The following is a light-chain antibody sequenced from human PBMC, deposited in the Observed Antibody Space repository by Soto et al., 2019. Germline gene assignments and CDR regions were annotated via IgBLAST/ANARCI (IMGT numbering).Light chain of an antibody. J-gene: IGLJ1*01. V-gene: IGLV2-23*01. CDR1: VNDVGSFGP. CDR3: CSYVGARTYV. Sequence: QSVLTQPASVSGSPGQSITISCTGSVNDVGSFGPVSWYQQHPGQVPKLIIYEGNRRPSGVSSRFSGSKSGNTASLTISGLQAEDEADYYCCSYVGARTYVFGAGTKVTVL. CDR2: EGN.